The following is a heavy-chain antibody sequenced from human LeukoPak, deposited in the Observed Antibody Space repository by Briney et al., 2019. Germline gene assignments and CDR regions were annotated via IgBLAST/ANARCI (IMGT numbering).Heavy chain of an antibody. CDR2: ISSRGDTI. J-gene: IGHJ4*02. D-gene: IGHD3-3*01. Sequence: PGGPLRLSCAASRFAYSDYYMSWIRQAPGKGLEWVSYISSRGDTIYYADSVRGRFTISRDNAERSLYLQMNGLRAEDTAVYYCVRDRNGYYSFDYWGQGILVTVSS. V-gene: IGHV3-11*01. CDR1: RFAYSDYY. CDR3: VRDRNGYYSFDY.